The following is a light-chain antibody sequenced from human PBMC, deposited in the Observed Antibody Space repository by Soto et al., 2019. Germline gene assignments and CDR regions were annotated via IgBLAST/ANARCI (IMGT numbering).Light chain of an antibody. CDR3: QPSYSSPRT. V-gene: IGKV1-39*01. CDR2: AAS. Sequence: DIQMTQSPSSLSASVGDRVTITCRTSQSVSNYLNWYQQKSGKAPKLLIYAASTLQTGVPSRFNGSGSRTYVTPTISTMQPEDFATCYCQPSYSSPRTFGQGTKVDI. CDR1: QSVSNY. J-gene: IGKJ1*01.